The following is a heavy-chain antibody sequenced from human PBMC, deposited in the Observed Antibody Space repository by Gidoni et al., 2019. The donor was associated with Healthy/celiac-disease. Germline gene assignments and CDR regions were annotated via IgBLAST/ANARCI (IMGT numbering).Heavy chain of an antibody. Sequence: EVQLVQSGAGVKKPGESLKISGKGSGYSLTSDWIGWVRQMPGKGLEWMRIIYPGDSDTRYRPSFHGQVTISADKSISTAYLQWSSLKASDTAMYYCARRFLFRGVMALDYWGQGTLVTVSS. V-gene: IGHV5-51*01. D-gene: IGHD3-16*01. J-gene: IGHJ4*02. CDR3: ARRFLFRGVMALDY. CDR2: IYPGDSDT. CDR1: GYSLTSDW.